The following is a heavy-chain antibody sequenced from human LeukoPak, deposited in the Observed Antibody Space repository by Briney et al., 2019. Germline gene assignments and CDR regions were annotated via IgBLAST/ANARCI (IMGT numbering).Heavy chain of an antibody. D-gene: IGHD1-1*01. CDR2: ISPGGGTT. Sequence: GGSLRLSCAASGFTFSTAWMNWVRQSPARGLEWVASISPGGGTTYYADYVKGRFTISRDNSKNSLFVQMNSLRAEDTAVYFCAKSRSGSANWALQMFDNWGQGTLVTVSS. J-gene: IGHJ4*02. CDR1: GFTFSTAW. CDR3: AKSRSGSANWALQMFDN. V-gene: IGHV3-23*01.